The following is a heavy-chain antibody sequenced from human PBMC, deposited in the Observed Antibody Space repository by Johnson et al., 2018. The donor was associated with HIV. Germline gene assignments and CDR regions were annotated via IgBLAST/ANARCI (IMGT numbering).Heavy chain of an antibody. J-gene: IGHJ3*02. CDR1: GFTFSSYG. CDR2: IRYDGSNK. V-gene: IGHV3-30*02. CDR3: ASTSSGWFYAFYI. D-gene: IGHD6-19*01. Sequence: QMLLVESGGGVVQPGGSLRLSCAASGFTFSSYGMHWVRQAPGKGLEWVAFIRYDGSNKYYADSVKGRFTISRDNSKNTLYLQMNSLRAEDTAVYYCASTSSGWFYAFYIWGQGTMVTVSS.